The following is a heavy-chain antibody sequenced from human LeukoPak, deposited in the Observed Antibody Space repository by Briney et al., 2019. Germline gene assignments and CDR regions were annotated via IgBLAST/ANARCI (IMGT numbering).Heavy chain of an antibody. CDR2: INHSGST. CDR3: ARHRGYFDFYFDY. J-gene: IGHJ4*02. D-gene: IGHD3-9*01. Sequence: SETLSLTCAVYGGSFSGYYWSWIRQPPGKGLEWIGEINHSGSTNYNPSLKSRVTISVDTSKNQFSLKLSSVTAADTAVYYCARHRGYFDFYFDYWGQGTLVTVSS. CDR1: GGSFSGYY. V-gene: IGHV4-34*01.